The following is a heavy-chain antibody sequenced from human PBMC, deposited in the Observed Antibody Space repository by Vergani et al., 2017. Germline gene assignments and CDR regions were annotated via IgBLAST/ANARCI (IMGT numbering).Heavy chain of an antibody. J-gene: IGHJ4*02. Sequence: EVQLLESGGGLVKPGGSLRLSCAASGFTFSSYAMSWVRQAPGRGLEWVSAISGSGGSTYYADSVKGRCTISRDNSKNTMYLQMNSLRAEDTAVYYCAKDRTRGWLLFDYWGQGTLVTVSS. CDR2: ISGSGGST. CDR3: AKDRTRGWLLFDY. D-gene: IGHD3-9*01. V-gene: IGHV3-23*01. CDR1: GFTFSSYA.